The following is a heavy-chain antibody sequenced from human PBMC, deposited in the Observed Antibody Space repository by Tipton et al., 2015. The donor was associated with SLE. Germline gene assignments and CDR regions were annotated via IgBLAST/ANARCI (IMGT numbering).Heavy chain of an antibody. J-gene: IGHJ3*02. CDR2: IYHNGRT. CDR3: ARHMWFTEVFPVDSFDI. Sequence: TLSLTCNVSGSSISSYYWTWIRQPPGKGLEWLGYIYHNGRTNYNPSLKSRVTISVDTSKNHLSLKLTSVTATETAVYYCARHMWFTEVFPVDSFDIWGQGTKVTVSS. V-gene: IGHV4-59*08. D-gene: IGHD2-21*01. CDR1: GSSISSYY.